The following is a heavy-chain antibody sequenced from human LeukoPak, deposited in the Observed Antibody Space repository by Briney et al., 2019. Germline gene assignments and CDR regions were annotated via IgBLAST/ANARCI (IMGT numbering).Heavy chain of an antibody. CDR2: ISGSGGST. CDR1: GFTFSSYA. V-gene: IGHV3-23*01. J-gene: IGHJ6*02. CDR3: AKSLGILYYYYGMDV. D-gene: IGHD7-27*01. Sequence: PGGSLRLSCAASGFTFSSYAMSWVRQAPGKGLEWVSAISGSGGSTYYADSVKGRFTISRDNSKNTLYLQMNSLRAEDTAVYYCAKSLGILYYYYGMDVWGQGTTVTVSS.